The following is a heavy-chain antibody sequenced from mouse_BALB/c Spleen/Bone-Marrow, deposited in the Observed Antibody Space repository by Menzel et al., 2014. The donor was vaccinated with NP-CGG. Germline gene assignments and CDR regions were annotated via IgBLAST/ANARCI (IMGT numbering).Heavy chain of an antibody. CDR3: ASSGSSSGYFDY. Sequence: VQLKESGGGLVQPGGCRQLSCAASGCTFSSFGMHWVRQAPKKVLEWVAYISSGSSTVYYADKVMGRFTISRIKPKNPLFLQMTSLRAEDTAMYYCASSGSSSGYFDYWGLGPPRTGPS. V-gene: IGHV5-17*02. D-gene: IGHD1-1*01. CDR2: ISSGSSTV. CDR1: GCTFSSFG. J-gene: IGHJ2*01.